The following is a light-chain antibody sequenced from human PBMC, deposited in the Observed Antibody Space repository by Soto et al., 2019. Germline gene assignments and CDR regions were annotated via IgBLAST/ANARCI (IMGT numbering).Light chain of an antibody. CDR3: HHYGTSPPT. Sequence: EIVLTQSPATLSLSPGERATLSCRASQSVSSTYLAWYQQQPGQAPRLLISGASSRATGIPDRFSGSGSGTDFTLTISRLEPEDFAVFYCHHYGTSPPTFGQGTKVDIK. CDR1: QSVSSTY. V-gene: IGKV3-20*01. J-gene: IGKJ1*01. CDR2: GAS.